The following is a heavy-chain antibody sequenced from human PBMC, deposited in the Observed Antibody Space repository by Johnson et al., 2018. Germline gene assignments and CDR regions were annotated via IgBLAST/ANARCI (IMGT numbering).Heavy chain of an antibody. D-gene: IGHD3-22*01. CDR3: AREARSSGRAGIFGC. CDR1: GVTLSNSI. CDR2: ISQDERNK. Sequence: QVQLVQSGGGVVQPGTSLRLSCGVSGVTLSNSIMHWVRQTPGKGLEWVALISQDERNKQYGDSGRDRLTISRDISRNRVYLQRNSLREEDTAVYFCAREARSSGRAGIFGCWGQVTMVTVSS. V-gene: IGHV3-30*03. J-gene: IGHJ3*01.